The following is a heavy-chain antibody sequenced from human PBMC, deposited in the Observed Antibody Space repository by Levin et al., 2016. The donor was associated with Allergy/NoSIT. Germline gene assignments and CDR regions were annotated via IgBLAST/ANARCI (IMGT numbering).Heavy chain of an antibody. CDR2: INPGNGNT. D-gene: IGHD3-22*01. J-gene: IGHJ3*01. V-gene: IGHV1-3*01. Sequence: WVRQAPGQRPEWMGWINPGNGNTKYSEKFQGRVTMTRDTSASSVYMELTSLTFEDTSVYFCARVIVTYYSDSSGLSYAGPRDAYDVWGQGTMVTVSS. CDR3: ARVIVTYYSDSSGLSYAGPRDAYDV.